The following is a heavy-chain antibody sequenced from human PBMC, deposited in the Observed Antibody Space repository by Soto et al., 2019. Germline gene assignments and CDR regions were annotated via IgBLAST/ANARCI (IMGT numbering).Heavy chain of an antibody. CDR1: GFSLSTSGVG. CDR3: AHREQLNWGYGMDV. Sequence: QITLKESGPTLVKPTQTLTLTCTFSGFSLSTSGVGVGWIRQPPGKALEWLALIYWNDDKRYSPSLKSRLTITKDPSKNQVVLTMTNMDPVDTATYYCAHREQLNWGYGMDVWGQGTTVTVSS. J-gene: IGHJ6*02. D-gene: IGHD6-13*01. V-gene: IGHV2-5*01. CDR2: IYWNDDK.